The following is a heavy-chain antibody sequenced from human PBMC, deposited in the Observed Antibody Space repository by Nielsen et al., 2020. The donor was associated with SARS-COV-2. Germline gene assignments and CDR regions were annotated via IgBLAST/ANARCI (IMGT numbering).Heavy chain of an antibody. V-gene: IGHV4-34*01. CDR2: INHSGST. CDR1: GGSFSGYY. CDR3: ARMGGYCSSTSCRDPTSS. D-gene: IGHD2-2*01. J-gene: IGHJ4*02. Sequence: SETLSLTCAVYGGSFSGYYWSWIRQPPGKGLEWIGEINHSGSTNYNPSLKSRVTISVDTSKNQFSLKLSSVTAADTAVYYCARMGGYCSSTSCRDPTSSWGQGTLVTVSS.